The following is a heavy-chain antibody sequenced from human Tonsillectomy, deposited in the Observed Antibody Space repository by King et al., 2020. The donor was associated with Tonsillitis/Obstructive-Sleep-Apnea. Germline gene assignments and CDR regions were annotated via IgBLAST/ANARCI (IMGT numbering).Heavy chain of an antibody. D-gene: IGHD3-16*02. CDR3: ASVGLHLGELSPEAFDI. J-gene: IGHJ3*02. CDR1: GFTVSSNY. V-gene: IGHV3-53*01. CDR2: IYIGGST. Sequence: VQLVESGGGLIQPGGSLRLSCAASGFTVSSNYMSWVRQAPGKGLEWVSVIYIGGSTYYADSVKGRFTISRDNSKNTLYLQINSLGAEDTAVYYCASVGLHLGELSPEAFDIWGQGTMVTVSS.